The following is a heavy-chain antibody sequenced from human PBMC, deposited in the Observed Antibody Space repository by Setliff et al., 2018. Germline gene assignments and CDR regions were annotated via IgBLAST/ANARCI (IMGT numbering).Heavy chain of an antibody. CDR3: VRGSSGWYRSGGLDY. D-gene: IGHD6-19*01. J-gene: IGHJ4*02. Sequence: GASVKVSCKASGYTFTGYYMHWVRQAPGQGLEWMGWINPNSGGTNYAQKFQGRVTMTRDTSISTAYMELSRLRSDDTAVYYCVRGSSGWYRSGGLDYWGQGTLVTVSS. CDR1: GYTFTGYY. V-gene: IGHV1-2*02. CDR2: INPNSGGT.